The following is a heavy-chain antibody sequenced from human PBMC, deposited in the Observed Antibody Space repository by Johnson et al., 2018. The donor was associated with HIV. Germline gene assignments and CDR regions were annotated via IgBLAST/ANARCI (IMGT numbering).Heavy chain of an antibody. V-gene: IGHV3-9*01. CDR1: GFMLNSHG. J-gene: IGHJ3*02. CDR2: ISWNSDTI. Sequence: VQLVESGGGLVQPGGSLRLSCAASGFMLNSHGMHWVRQVSKKGPEWVAGISWNSDTIGYADSVKGRFTISRDNAKNSLYLQMKSLRLEDTALYFCARDTYYYDSSGYLDAFDIWGQGTMVTVSS. CDR3: ARDTYYYDSSGYLDAFDI. D-gene: IGHD3-22*01.